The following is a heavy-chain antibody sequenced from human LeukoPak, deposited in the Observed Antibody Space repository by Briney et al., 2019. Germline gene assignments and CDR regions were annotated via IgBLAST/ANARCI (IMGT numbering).Heavy chain of an antibody. CDR1: GFTFSDYY. D-gene: IGHD3-10*01. V-gene: IGHV3-11*06. J-gene: IGHJ4*02. CDR3: ASGPYGSGSYYNGGLWY. Sequence: GGSLRLSCAASGFTFSDYYMSWIRQAPGKGLEWVSYISSSSSYTNYADSVKGRFTISRDNAKSSLYLQMNSLRAEDTAVYYCASGPYGSGSYYNGGLWYWGQGTLVTVSS. CDR2: ISSSSSYT.